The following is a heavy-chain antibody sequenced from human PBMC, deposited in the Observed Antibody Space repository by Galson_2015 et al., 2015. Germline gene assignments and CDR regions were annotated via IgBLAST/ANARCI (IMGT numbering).Heavy chain of an antibody. Sequence: SVKVSCKASGFTWSSAVQWVRQARGQPLEWIGWIVVGSGDTNHAQKFQERVTLSRDMSTRTAYMELSALRSDDTAVYYCVTGGGTQYYDRTGYYYYDMQVWSQGTTVTVSS. CDR2: IVVGSGDT. CDR1: GFTWSSA. V-gene: IGHV1-58*01. J-gene: IGHJ6*02. D-gene: IGHD3-22*01. CDR3: VTGGGTQYYDRTGYYYYDMQV.